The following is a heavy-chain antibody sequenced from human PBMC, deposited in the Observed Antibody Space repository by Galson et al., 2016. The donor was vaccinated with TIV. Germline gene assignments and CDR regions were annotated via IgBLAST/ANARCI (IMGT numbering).Heavy chain of an antibody. Sequence: RLSCAASGFTFSSYGLHWVRQPPGKALEWVAFISYDGSDKSYADSVKGRFTLSRDKSKNTLYLQMNSLRGEDTAVYYCARVKESYYFDYWGQGTLVTVSS. V-gene: IGHV3-30*04. CDR1: GFTFSSYG. CDR3: ARVKESYYFDY. J-gene: IGHJ4*02. CDR2: ISYDGSDK.